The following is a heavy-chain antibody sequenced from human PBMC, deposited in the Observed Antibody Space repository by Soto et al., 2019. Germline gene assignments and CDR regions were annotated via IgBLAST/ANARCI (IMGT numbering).Heavy chain of an antibody. Sequence: ASVKVSCKASGFTFTSSAVQWVRQARGQRLEWIGWIVVGSGNTNYAQKFQERVTITRDMSTSTAYMELSSLRSEDTAVYYCAADLRVSSGWYTHFDYWGQGTPVTVSS. D-gene: IGHD6-19*01. CDR1: GFTFTSSA. CDR3: AADLRVSSGWYTHFDY. V-gene: IGHV1-58*01. J-gene: IGHJ4*02. CDR2: IVVGSGNT.